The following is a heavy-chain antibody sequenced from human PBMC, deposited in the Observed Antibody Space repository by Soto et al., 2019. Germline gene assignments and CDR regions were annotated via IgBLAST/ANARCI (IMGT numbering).Heavy chain of an antibody. CDR1: GFTFNNYA. J-gene: IGHJ6*03. CDR3: AKEFVPVVAEHFYYYYYMDV. Sequence: GGSLRLSCAVSGFTFNNYAMNWVRQAPGKGLEWVSSISGSGGSTYYADSVKGRFTISRDNSKNTLYLQMNSLRAEDTAVYYFAKEFVPVVAEHFYYYYYMDVWGKGTTVTVSS. V-gene: IGHV3-23*01. CDR2: ISGSGGST. D-gene: IGHD2-15*01.